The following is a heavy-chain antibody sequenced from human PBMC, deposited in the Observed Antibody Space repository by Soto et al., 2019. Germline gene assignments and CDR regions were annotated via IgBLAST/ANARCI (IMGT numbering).Heavy chain of an antibody. CDR3: ARDPNDSGADYRHCYYELYV. J-gene: IGHJ6*02. CDR2: INAGNGNT. V-gene: IGHV1-3*01. Sequence: ASVKVSCKASGYTFTSYGIHWVRQAPGQRLEWTGWINAGNGNTKYSEQFKGSVTITRDTSASTAYLELSSLRFQDTAVYYSARDPNDSGADYRHCYYELYVWGQGTTVTVSS. D-gene: IGHD3-22*01. CDR1: GYTFTSYG.